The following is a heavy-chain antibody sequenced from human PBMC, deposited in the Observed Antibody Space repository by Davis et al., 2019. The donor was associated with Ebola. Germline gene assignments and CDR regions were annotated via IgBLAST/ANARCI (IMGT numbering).Heavy chain of an antibody. Sequence: GESLKISCAASGFTFSSYAMSWVRQAPGKGLEWVSVINGSGTTYYADSVKGRFAISRDNAKNSLYLQMNSLRDEDTAMYYCARGFSGVTEGYWGQGTLVVVSS. CDR3: ARGFSGVTEGY. CDR1: GFTFSSYA. CDR2: INGSGTT. D-gene: IGHD3-10*01. J-gene: IGHJ4*02. V-gene: IGHV3-23*01.